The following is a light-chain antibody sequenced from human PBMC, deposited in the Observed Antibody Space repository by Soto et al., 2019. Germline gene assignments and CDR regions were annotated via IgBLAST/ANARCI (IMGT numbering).Light chain of an antibody. CDR1: QSVSNY. J-gene: IGKJ4*01. CDR3: QQRRNWPRLT. V-gene: IGKV3-11*01. Sequence: EIVLTQSPATLSLSPGERATLSCRASQSVSNYLAWYQQKPGQAPRLLIYDASNRATGIPARFSGSGSGTAFTLTISSLEPEDFAVYYCQQRRNWPRLTFGGGTTVEIK. CDR2: DAS.